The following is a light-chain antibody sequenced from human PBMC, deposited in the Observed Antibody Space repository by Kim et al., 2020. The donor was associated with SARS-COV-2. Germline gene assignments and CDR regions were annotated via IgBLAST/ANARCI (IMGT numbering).Light chain of an antibody. CDR3: LQNSTYPIT. Sequence: ASVGDRDTLPCRASQNIRNGLGWIKQNPGRAPKRLIYRESSLQSGVPSRLGGSGSGTEFTLTISSVRPEDLATYFGLQNSTYPITFGQGARRGIK. CDR1: QNIRNG. CDR2: RES. J-gene: IGKJ5*01. V-gene: IGKV1-17*01.